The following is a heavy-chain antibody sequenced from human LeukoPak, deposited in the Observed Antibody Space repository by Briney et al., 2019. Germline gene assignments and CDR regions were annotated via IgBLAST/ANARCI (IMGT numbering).Heavy chain of an antibody. V-gene: IGHV4-59*01. D-gene: IGHD6-13*01. CDR3: ARDFRDSSSWYPFDY. CDR2: ISYSGST. CDR1: SGSISGYY. Sequence: SETLSLTCTVSSGSISGYYWSWIRQPPGKGLEWVGYISYSGSTNYNPSLKSRVTISVDTSKNQFSLKLSSVTAADTAVYYCARDFRDSSSWYPFDYWGQGTLVTVSS. J-gene: IGHJ4*02.